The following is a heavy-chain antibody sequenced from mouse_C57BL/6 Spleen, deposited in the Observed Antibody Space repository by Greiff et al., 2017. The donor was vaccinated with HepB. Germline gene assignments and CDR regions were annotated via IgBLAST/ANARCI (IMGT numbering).Heavy chain of an antibody. CDR3: ARSGGNHWYFDD. V-gene: IGHV1-55*01. CDR2: IYPGSGST. CDR1: GYTFTSYW. Sequence: QVQLKESGAELVKPGASVKMSCKASGYTFTSYWITWVKQRPGQGLEWIGDIYPGSGSTNYNEKFKSKATLTVDTTSSTAYMQLSSLTSEDSAVYYCARSGGNHWYFDDWGTGTTVTVSS. D-gene: IGHD2-1*01. J-gene: IGHJ1*03.